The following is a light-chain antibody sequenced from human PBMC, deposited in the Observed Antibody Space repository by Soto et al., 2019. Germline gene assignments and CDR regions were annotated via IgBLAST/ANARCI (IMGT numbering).Light chain of an antibody. J-gene: IGLJ2*01. Sequence: QSVLTQPTSASGTPGQRVPISCSGSSSNIGSNPVNWYQQLPGTAPKLLIYSNHQRPSGVPDRFAGSKSGTSASLAISGLQSEDEADYYCAAWDDSLSALVFGGGTKLTVL. V-gene: IGLV1-44*01. CDR3: AAWDDSLSALV. CDR1: SSNIGSNP. CDR2: SNH.